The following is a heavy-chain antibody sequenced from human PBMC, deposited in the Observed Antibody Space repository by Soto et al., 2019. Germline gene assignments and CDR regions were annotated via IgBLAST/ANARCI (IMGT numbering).Heavy chain of an antibody. CDR2: INHSGST. D-gene: IGHD5-18*01. J-gene: IGHJ6*03. CDR3: AKGGGRGYSYGNYYYYYMDV. CDR1: GGSFSGYY. V-gene: IGHV4-34*01. Sequence: SETLSLTCAVYGGSFSGYYWSWIRQPPGKGLEWIGEINHSGSTNYNPSLKSRVTISVDTSKNQFSLKLSSVTAADTAVYYCAKGGGRGYSYGNYYYYYMDVWAKGTTVTAP.